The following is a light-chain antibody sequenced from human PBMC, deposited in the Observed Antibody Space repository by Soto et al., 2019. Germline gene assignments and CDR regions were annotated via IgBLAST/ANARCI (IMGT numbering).Light chain of an antibody. CDR2: DAS. CDR1: QSISSW. J-gene: IGKJ5*01. Sequence: DIQMTQSPSTLSASVGDRVTITCRASQSISSWLAWYQQKPGKAPKLLIYDASSLESGVPSRFSGSGSGTDFTLTISALQSEDFAVYYCQQFNTWPSITFGQGTRLEIK. V-gene: IGKV1-5*01. CDR3: QQFNTWPSIT.